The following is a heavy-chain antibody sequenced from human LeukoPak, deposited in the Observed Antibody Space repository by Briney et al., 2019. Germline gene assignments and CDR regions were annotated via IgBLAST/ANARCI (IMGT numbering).Heavy chain of an antibody. CDR3: AAWFGESVP. J-gene: IGHJ5*02. CDR1: GFTFTSAW. D-gene: IGHD3-10*01. Sequence: PGGSLRLSCAASGFTFTSAWMSWLRQTPEKGLEWVAHMKEDGSGRFYVDSAKGRFTISRDDTQNSVYLQMNSLRVEDTAVYYCAAWFGESVPWGQGTLVTVSS. V-gene: IGHV3-7*01. CDR2: MKEDGSGR.